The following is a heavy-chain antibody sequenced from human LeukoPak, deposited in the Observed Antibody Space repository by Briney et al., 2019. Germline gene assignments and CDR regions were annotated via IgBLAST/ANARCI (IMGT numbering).Heavy chain of an antibody. CDR3: ARDQQQWLAFDY. D-gene: IGHD6-19*01. V-gene: IGHV3-7*04. Sequence: GGSLRLSCAASGLXFSSYWMTWVRQAPGKGLEWVANIHQGGSEKYYVDSVKGRFTISRDNARNSLYLQMNSLRAEDTAVYYCARDQQQWLAFDYWGQGTLVTVSS. CDR1: GLXFSSYW. CDR2: IHQGGSEK. J-gene: IGHJ4*02.